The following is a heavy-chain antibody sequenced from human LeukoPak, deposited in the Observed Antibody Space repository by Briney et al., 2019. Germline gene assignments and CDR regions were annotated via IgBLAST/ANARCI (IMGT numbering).Heavy chain of an antibody. Sequence: GGSLRLSCAASGFTFSSYAMNWVRQAPGKGLEWVSSITSSSSYIYYADSVKGRFTISRDNAKNSLYLQMNRLRAEDTAVYYCARYYYDSNGYNIYYFDYWGQGTLVTVSS. J-gene: IGHJ4*02. V-gene: IGHV3-21*01. D-gene: IGHD3-22*01. CDR1: GFTFSSYA. CDR2: ITSSSSYI. CDR3: ARYYYDSNGYNIYYFDY.